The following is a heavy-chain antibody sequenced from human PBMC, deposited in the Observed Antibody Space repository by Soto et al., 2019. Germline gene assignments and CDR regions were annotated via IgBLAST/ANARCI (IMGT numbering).Heavy chain of an antibody. J-gene: IGHJ4*02. CDR2: IIPILDTT. CDR3: ESGGTTVTRRFHF. CDR1: GGTSSSYA. D-gene: IGHD4-4*01. Sequence: QVQVVQSGAEVKKPGSSVRVSCKASGGTSSSYAITWMRQAPGQGLEWMGGIIPILDTTDYAQKFQGRDTFTADESTRTDYMELSSLTSADTAVYYCESGGTTVTRRFHFWGQGTLVTFSS. V-gene: IGHV1-69*01.